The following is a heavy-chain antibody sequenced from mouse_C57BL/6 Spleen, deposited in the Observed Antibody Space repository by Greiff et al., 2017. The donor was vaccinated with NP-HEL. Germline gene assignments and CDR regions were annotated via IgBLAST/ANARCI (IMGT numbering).Heavy chain of an antibody. J-gene: IGHJ2*01. CDR1: GYSFTGYF. CDR2: INPYNGDT. V-gene: IGHV1-20*01. D-gene: IGHD1-1*01. CDR3: ARSHITTPFDY. Sequence: VQLQQSGPELVKPGDSVKISCKASGYSFTGYFMNWVMQSHGKSLEWIGRINPYNGDTFYNQKFKGKATLTVDKSSSTAHMELRSLTSEDSAVYYCARSHITTPFDYWGQGTTLTVSS.